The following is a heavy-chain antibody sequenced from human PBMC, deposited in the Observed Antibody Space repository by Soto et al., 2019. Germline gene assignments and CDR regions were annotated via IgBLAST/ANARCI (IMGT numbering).Heavy chain of an antibody. CDR3: ARYYFDSSGYSNWFEP. J-gene: IGHJ5*02. D-gene: IGHD3-22*01. Sequence: SETLALTCAVSGGSITIGAYYWTWIRQHPGNGLESIASIHYSGRTYYNPSLKSRVTLSVDPSKNQFSLNMCSVSEGVRAVYYCARYYFDSSGYSNWFEPGGQGTMVTVSS. V-gene: IGHV4-31*11. CDR1: GGSITIGAYY. CDR2: IHYSGRT.